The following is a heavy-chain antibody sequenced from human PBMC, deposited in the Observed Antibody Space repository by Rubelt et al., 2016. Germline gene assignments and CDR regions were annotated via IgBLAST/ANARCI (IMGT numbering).Heavy chain of an antibody. D-gene: IGHD1-1*01. V-gene: IGHV4-39*02. CDR2: IHSSGNT. CDR3: ARDDPLHNSTPTDY. Sequence: QVQLQESGPGLVKPSEALSLTCTVSGDSITSTKSYWCWIRQPPGRGLEWIGVIHSSGNTYYSPSIKSRSTISVHPSKTPFSLKLNAVTAADTAVYYCARDDPLHNSTPTDYWGQGTLVTVSS. CDR1: GDSITSTKSY. J-gene: IGHJ4*02.